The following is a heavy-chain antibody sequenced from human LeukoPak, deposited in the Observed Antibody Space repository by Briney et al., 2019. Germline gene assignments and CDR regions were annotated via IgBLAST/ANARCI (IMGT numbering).Heavy chain of an antibody. CDR2: ISGSGGST. CDR1: GFTFSSYA. Sequence: GGSLRLSCAASGFTFSSYAMSWVRQAPGKGLEWVSAISGSGGSTYYADSVKGRFTISRDNSKNTLYLQMNSLRAEDTAVYYCMYYDSSGYYADYCWGQGTLVTVSS. CDR3: MYYDSSGYYADYC. V-gene: IGHV3-23*01. J-gene: IGHJ4*02. D-gene: IGHD3-22*01.